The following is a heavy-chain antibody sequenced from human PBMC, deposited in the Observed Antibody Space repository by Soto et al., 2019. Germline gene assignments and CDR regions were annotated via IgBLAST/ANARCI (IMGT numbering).Heavy chain of an antibody. V-gene: IGHV4-30-4*01. CDR1: GGSISSGDYY. CDR2: IYYSGST. D-gene: IGHD4-17*01. J-gene: IGHJ4*02. CDR3: ASVNDYGDYGVYFDY. Sequence: QVQLQESGPGLVKPSQTLSLTCTVSGGSISSGDYYWSWIHQPPGKGLEWIGYIYYSGSTYYNPSLKSRVTISVDTSKNQFSLKLSSVTAADTAVYYCASVNDYGDYGVYFDYWGQGTLVTVSS.